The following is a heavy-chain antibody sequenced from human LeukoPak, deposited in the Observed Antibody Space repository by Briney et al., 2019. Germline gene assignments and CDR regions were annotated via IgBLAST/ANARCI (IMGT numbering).Heavy chain of an antibody. J-gene: IGHJ5*02. V-gene: IGHV4-59*01. CDR1: GGSISSYY. CDR3: ARGSYGPPYWFDP. CDR2: IYYSGST. D-gene: IGHD5-18*01. Sequence: PSETLSLTCTASGGSISSYYWSWIRQPPGKGLEWIGYIYYSGSTNYNPSLKSRVTISVDTSKNQFSLKLSSVTTADTAVYYCARGSYGPPYWFDPWGQGTLVTVSS.